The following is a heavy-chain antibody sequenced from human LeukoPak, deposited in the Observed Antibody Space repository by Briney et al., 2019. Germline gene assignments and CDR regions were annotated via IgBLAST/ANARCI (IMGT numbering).Heavy chain of an antibody. Sequence: SETLSLTCTVSDGSISSGSYSWSWIRQPAGKGLEWIGRIYTSGSTNYNPSLKSRVTILVDTSKNQFSLKLSSVTAADTAVYYCARSYSNSSPGDYWGQGTLVTVSS. CDR3: ARSYSNSSPGDY. CDR2: IYTSGST. V-gene: IGHV4-61*02. D-gene: IGHD4-11*01. CDR1: DGSISSGSYS. J-gene: IGHJ4*02.